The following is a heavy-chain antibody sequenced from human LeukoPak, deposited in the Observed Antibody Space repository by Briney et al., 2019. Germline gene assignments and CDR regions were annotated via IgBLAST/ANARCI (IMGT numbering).Heavy chain of an antibody. CDR3: ANSRPVVGAFDI. J-gene: IGHJ3*02. D-gene: IGHD1-26*01. CDR2: ISGSGGST. V-gene: IGHV3-23*01. Sequence: PGGSLRLSCAASGFTFSSYAMSWVRQAPGKGLEWVSAISGSGGSTYYADSVKGRFTISRDNSKNTLYLQVNSLRAEDTAVYYCANSRPVVGAFDIWGQGTMVTVSS. CDR1: GFTFSSYA.